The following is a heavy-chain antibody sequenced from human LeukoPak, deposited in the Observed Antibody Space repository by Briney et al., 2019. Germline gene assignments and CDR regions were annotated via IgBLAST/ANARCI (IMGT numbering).Heavy chain of an antibody. CDR1: GFTFSSYA. Sequence: GGSLRLSCAASGFTFSSYAMSWVRQAPGKGLEWVSSIIANGGRAYYADSVKGRFTISRDNSEHTLYLQMNSLRAEDTAVYYCAKVPYYYDSSGYIYFDYWGQGTLVTVSS. V-gene: IGHV3-23*01. D-gene: IGHD3-22*01. J-gene: IGHJ4*02. CDR2: IIANGGRA. CDR3: AKVPYYYDSSGYIYFDY.